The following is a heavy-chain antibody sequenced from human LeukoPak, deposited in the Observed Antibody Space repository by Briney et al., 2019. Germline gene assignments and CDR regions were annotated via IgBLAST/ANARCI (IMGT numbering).Heavy chain of an antibody. V-gene: IGHV5-10-1*01. Sequence: GESLRISCKGSGYSFTSYWSSWVRRMPGKGLEGMGRIDPSDSYTNYSPSFQGHVTISADKSISTAYLQWSSLKDSDTAMYNCHIEGDCGGDCYSAEYYQHWGQGTLVTVSS. J-gene: IGHJ1*01. CDR3: HIEGDCGGDCYSAEYYQH. D-gene: IGHD2-21*02. CDR1: GYSFTSYW. CDR2: IDPSDSYT.